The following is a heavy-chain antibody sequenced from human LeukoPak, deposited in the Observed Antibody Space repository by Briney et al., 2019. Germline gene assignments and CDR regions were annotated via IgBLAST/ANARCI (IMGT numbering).Heavy chain of an antibody. Sequence: GGSLRLSCAASGFTFSDCYMSWIRQAPGKGLEWVSDISLSGTMIYYADSVKGRFAISRDNARNSLYLHMDSLGVEDTAVYYCARGSGSRYGPFDYWGQGTLVTVSS. CDR3: ARGSGSRYGPFDY. D-gene: IGHD5-18*01. CDR2: ISLSGTMI. CDR1: GFTFSDCY. V-gene: IGHV3-11*04. J-gene: IGHJ4*02.